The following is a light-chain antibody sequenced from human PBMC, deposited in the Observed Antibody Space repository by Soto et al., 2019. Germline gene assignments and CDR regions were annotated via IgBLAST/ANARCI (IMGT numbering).Light chain of an antibody. CDR3: QQRGNWPQT. CDR1: QSVSSF. Sequence: EIVLTQSPATLSLSPGERATLSCRASQSVSSFLAWYQQKPGQAPRLLISDASNRATGIPARFSGSGSGTDFTLTISSLEPEDFAVYYCQQRGNWPQTFGQGTKVDIQ. J-gene: IGKJ1*01. V-gene: IGKV3-11*01. CDR2: DAS.